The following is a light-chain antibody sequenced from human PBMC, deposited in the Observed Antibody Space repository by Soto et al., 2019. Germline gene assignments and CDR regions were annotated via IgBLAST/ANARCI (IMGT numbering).Light chain of an antibody. J-gene: IGKJ3*01. CDR3: QKCDAAPFT. CDR1: HAIRNN. Sequence: DFQMTQSPSSLSASVGDTGTITCRASHAIRNNLAWYQQKPGKLPQLLIYSASTLQSGVPSRFSGSGSGTDFTLTISSLQPEDVGTYYCQKCDAAPFTFGPGTKVDIK. V-gene: IGKV1-27*01. CDR2: SAS.